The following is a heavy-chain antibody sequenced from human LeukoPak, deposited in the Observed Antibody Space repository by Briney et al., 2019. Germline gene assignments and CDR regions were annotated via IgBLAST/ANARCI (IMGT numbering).Heavy chain of an antibody. CDR3: AKDEVFSSAWYFEY. J-gene: IGHJ4*02. V-gene: IGHV4-39*02. Sequence: SETLSLTCTVSGGSISSSSYYWGWIRQPPGKGLEWIGSIYYSGSTYYNPSLKSRVTISVGTSKNQFSLKLSSVTAADTAVYYCAKDEVFSSAWYFEYWGQGTLVTVSS. CDR2: IYYSGST. D-gene: IGHD6-19*01. CDR1: GGSISSSSYY.